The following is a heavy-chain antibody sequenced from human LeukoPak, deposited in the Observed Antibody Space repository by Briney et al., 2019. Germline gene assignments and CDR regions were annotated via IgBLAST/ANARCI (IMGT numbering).Heavy chain of an antibody. J-gene: IGHJ4*02. D-gene: IGHD3-10*01. V-gene: IGHV3-48*04. CDR1: GFTFNTYS. CDR2: ISSSSATI. Sequence: PGGSLRLSCVASGFTFNTYSMNWFRQAPGKGLEWISYISSSSATIYYADSVKGRFTIPRDNAKNSLYLQMNSLRAEDTAVYYCARGGDLFDSWGQGTLVIVSS. CDR3: ARGGDLFDS.